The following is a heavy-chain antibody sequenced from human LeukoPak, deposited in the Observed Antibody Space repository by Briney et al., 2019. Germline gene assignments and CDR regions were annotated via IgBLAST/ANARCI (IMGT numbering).Heavy chain of an antibody. V-gene: IGHV3-21*01. D-gene: IGHD6-19*01. CDR2: ISSNSGSI. J-gene: IGHJ4*02. CDR3: ARGGSSGWYFGFY. Sequence: GGSLRLSCAASGFSFSTYSMSWVRQAPGKGLESGSSISSNSGSIYQADSVKGRFTSSRDNAKNSLYLQMNSLRAEDTAVYYCARGGSSGWYFGFYWGQGTLVTVSS. CDR1: GFSFSTYS.